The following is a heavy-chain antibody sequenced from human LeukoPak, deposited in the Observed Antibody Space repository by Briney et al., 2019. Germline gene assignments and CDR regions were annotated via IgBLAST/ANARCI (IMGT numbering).Heavy chain of an antibody. J-gene: IGHJ4*02. CDR3: ARDMVSGGSYSTRFDY. D-gene: IGHD1-26*01. CDR1: GYTFTGYQ. CDR2: INPNSGGT. V-gene: IGHV1-2*06. Sequence: ASVKVSCKASGYTFTGYQIHWVRHAPGQGLEWMGRINPNSGGTNYAQKFQGRVTMTRDTSISTAYMELSGLTSDDTAVYYCARDMVSGGSYSTRFDYWGQGTLVTVSS.